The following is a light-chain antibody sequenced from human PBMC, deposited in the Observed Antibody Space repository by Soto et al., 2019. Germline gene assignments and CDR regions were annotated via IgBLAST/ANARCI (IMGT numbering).Light chain of an antibody. CDR1: QSVSSY. CDR3: KXRST. CDR2: DAS. J-gene: IGKJ4*01. Sequence: EIVLTQSPATLSLSPGERATLSCRASQSVSSYLAWYQQKPGQAPRLLIYDASNRATGIPARFSGSGSGTEFTITISSLEPEDLVVYYCKXRSTSGAGTKV. V-gene: IGKV3-11*01.